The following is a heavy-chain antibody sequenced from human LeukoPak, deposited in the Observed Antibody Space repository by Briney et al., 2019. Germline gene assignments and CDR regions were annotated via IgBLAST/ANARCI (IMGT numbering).Heavy chain of an antibody. V-gene: IGHV4-59*08. CDR1: GGSISSYY. J-gene: IGHJ4*02. Sequence: SETLSLTCTVSGGSISSYYWSWIRQPPGKGLEWIGYIYYSGSTNYNPSLKSRVTISVDTSKNQFSLKLSSVTAADTAVYSHPFLLAVSPPRSIDYWGQGTLVTVSS. CDR3: PFLLAVSPPRSIDY. CDR2: IYYSGST. D-gene: IGHD6-19*01.